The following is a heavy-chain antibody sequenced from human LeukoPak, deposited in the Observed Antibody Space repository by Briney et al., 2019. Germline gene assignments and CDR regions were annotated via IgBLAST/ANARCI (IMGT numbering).Heavy chain of an antibody. D-gene: IGHD3-10*01. Sequence: GPVKVSCKASGYTFTGYYMHWVRQAPGQGLEWMGWINPNSGGTNYAQKFQGWVTMTRDTSISTAYMELSRLRSDDTAVYYCARDQVRGVNYYYYGMDAWGQGTTVTVSS. J-gene: IGHJ6*02. CDR3: ARDQVRGVNYYYYGMDA. CDR2: INPNSGGT. CDR1: GYTFTGYY. V-gene: IGHV1-2*04.